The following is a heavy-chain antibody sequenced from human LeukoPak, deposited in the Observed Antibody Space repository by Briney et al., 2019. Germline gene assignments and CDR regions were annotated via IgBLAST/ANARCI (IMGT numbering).Heavy chain of an antibody. V-gene: IGHV3-23*01. CDR1: GFTFSSYA. Sequence: GGSLRLSCAASGFTFSSYAMSWVRQAPGKGLEWVSGIRGSGGSTYYADSVKGRFTISRDNPKNTLYLQMNSLRAEDTAIFYCAKETGYRGYDYGDYWGQGTLVTVSS. CDR2: IRGSGGST. J-gene: IGHJ4*02. CDR3: AKETGYRGYDYGDY. D-gene: IGHD5-12*01.